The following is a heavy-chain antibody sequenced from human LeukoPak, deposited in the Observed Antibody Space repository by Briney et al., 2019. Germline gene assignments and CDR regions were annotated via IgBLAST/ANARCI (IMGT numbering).Heavy chain of an antibody. V-gene: IGHV4-31*03. Sequence: SETLSLTCTVSGGSISSGSYYWSWIRQHPGKGLEWIWYIYYSGSTYYNPSLKGRVTISVDRSKNQFSLKLSSVTAADTAVYYCARGGRGETNSYDYVWGSYHDAFDIWGQGTMVTVSS. D-gene: IGHD3-16*01. CDR2: IYYSGST. CDR3: ARGGRGETNSYDYVWGSYHDAFDI. J-gene: IGHJ3*02. CDR1: GGSISSGSYY.